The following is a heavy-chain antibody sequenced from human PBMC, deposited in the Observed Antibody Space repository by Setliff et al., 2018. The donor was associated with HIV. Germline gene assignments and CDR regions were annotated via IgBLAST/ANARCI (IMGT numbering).Heavy chain of an antibody. J-gene: IGHJ3*02. D-gene: IGHD3-22*01. V-gene: IGHV1-18*01. CDR3: ARGGSLFTMTTHPFDI. Sequence: GASVKVSCKASGYTFSSYGISWVRQAPGQGLEWMGWNSPYNGNTKFGQKLQGRVTMTTDTSTSTGYMELRSLRSDDTAMYYCARGGSLFTMTTHPFDIWGQGTMVTVSS. CDR1: GYTFSSYG. CDR2: NSPYNGNT.